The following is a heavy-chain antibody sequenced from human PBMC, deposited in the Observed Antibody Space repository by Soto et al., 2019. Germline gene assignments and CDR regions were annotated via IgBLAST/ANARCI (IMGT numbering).Heavy chain of an antibody. D-gene: IGHD6-19*01. J-gene: IGHJ4*02. CDR2: IFHTGST. CDR3: AYSTGWYRIDN. CDR1: GDSISSSKW. Sequence: QVQLQESGPGRVKSSGTLSLTCGVSGDSISSSKWWSWVRQPPGKGLEWIGDIFHTGSTNYNPSLNXRXTXSXXKSKNQFSLRLSSVTAADTAVYYCAYSTGWYRIDNWGQGSLVTVSS. V-gene: IGHV4-4*02.